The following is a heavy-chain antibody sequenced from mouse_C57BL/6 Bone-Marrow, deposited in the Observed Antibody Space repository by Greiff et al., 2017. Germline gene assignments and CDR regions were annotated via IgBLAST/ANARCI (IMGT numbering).Heavy chain of an antibody. D-gene: IGHD2-3*01. CDR1: GFNIKDAY. Sequence: VQLQQSGAELVRPGASVKLSCTASGFNIKDAYMHWVKQRPEQGLEWIGRIDPENGDTEYASKFKGKATLTADTSSNTAYLQLSSLTSEDTAVYYCTRDDGYPWFAYWGQGTLVTVSA. CDR3: TRDDGYPWFAY. V-gene: IGHV14-4*01. CDR2: IDPENGDT. J-gene: IGHJ3*01.